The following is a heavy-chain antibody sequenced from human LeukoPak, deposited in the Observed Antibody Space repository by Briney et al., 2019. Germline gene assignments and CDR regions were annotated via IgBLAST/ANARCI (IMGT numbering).Heavy chain of an antibody. CDR2: IYYSGST. D-gene: IGHD5-18*01. CDR3: ARVLNRIQLWPKEGKNDNWFDP. Sequence: SETLSLTCTVSGGSISSYYWSWIRQPPGKGLEWIGYIYYSGSTNYNPSLKSRVTISVDTSKNQFSLKLSSVTAADTAVYYCARVLNRIQLWPKEGKNDNWFDPWGQGTLVTVSS. CDR1: GGSISSYY. V-gene: IGHV4-59*01. J-gene: IGHJ5*02.